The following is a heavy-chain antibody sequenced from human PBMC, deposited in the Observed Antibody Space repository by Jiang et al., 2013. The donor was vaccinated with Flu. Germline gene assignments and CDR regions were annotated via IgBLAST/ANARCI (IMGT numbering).Heavy chain of an antibody. Sequence: PGESLKISCQASGYTFARYWIGWVRQMPGKGLEWMGIIFPIDSDTKYSPSFQGQVTISVDKSINTAYLQWSSLKTSDIAIYYCARRSTNWPHYYFELWGRGTLVTVSS. CDR2: IFPIDSDT. J-gene: IGHJ2*01. D-gene: IGHD7-27*01. CDR3: ARRSTNWPHYYFEL. CDR1: GYTFARYW. V-gene: IGHV5-51*01.